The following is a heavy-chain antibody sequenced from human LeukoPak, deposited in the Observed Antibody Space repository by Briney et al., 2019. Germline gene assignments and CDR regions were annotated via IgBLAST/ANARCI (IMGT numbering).Heavy chain of an antibody. V-gene: IGHV1-18*01. CDR1: GYTFTSYG. CDR2: ISAYNGNT. D-gene: IGHD1-26*01. J-gene: IGHJ4*02. CDR3: ARDPWELLRAPFDY. Sequence: GASVKVSCKASGYTFTSYGISWVRQAPGQGLEWMGWISAYNGNTNYAQKLRGRVTMTTDTSTSTAYMELRSLRSDDTAVYYCARDPWELLRAPFDYWGQGTLVTVSS.